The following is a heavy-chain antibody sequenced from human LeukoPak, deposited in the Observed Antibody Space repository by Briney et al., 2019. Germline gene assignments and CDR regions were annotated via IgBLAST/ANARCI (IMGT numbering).Heavy chain of an antibody. CDR2: INHSGST. J-gene: IGHJ5*02. V-gene: IGHV4-34*01. CDR3: ARGVGLRVTNWFDP. D-gene: IGHD5-18*01. Sequence: SETLSLTCAVYGGSFSGYYGSWIRQPPGKGLEWIGEINHSGSTNYNPSLKSRVTISVDTSKNQFSLKLSSVTAADTAAYYCARGVGLRVTNWFDPWGQGTLVTVSS. CDR1: GGSFSGYY.